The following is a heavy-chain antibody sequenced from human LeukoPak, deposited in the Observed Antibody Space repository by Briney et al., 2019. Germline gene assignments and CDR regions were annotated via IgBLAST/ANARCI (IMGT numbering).Heavy chain of an antibody. Sequence: PSETLSLTCAVYIDSFSNYHWNWIRQTPAKGMEWIGEVNESGGTNISPSLKSRVTISVDTSKNQFSLKLSSVTAADTAVYYCARDTRVSSGNYYVGNLFDIWGQGTMVTVSS. D-gene: IGHD3-22*01. CDR3: ARDTRVSSGNYYVGNLFDI. CDR2: VNESGGT. CDR1: IDSFSNYH. J-gene: IGHJ3*02. V-gene: IGHV4-34*01.